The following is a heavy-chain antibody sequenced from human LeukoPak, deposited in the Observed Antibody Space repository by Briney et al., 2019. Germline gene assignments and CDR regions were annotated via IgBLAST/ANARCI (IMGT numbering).Heavy chain of an antibody. CDR2: IIIISRYI. V-gene: IGHV3-21*01. CDR3: ARDPSTIGVAGTYVY. D-gene: IGHD6-19*01. J-gene: IGHJ4*02. CDR1: GFTFRSYS. Sequence: GWSLRLSCAASGFTFRSYSTDWVRQAPGKGLEWVSSIIIISRYIYYADSVKGRFTISRDNAKNSLYLQMNSLRAEDTAVYYCARDPSTIGVAGTYVYWGEGTVVTVSS.